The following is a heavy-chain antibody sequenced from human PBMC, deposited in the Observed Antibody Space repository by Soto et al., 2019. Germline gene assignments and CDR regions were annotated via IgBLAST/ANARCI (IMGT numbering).Heavy chain of an antibody. CDR2: INQDGSEK. V-gene: IGHV3-7*04. CDR1: ESTVSRDW. D-gene: IGHD1-26*01. Sequence: EVHLVESGGGLVQTGGSLRLSCAIFESTVSRDWMNWVRQAPGKGLEWVAHINQDGSEKYYVDSVKGRFTIYRDNAKNSLYLQMNNGRPADTAMYYCSGGVGDAFWGQGTLVTVSS. CDR3: SGGVGDAF. J-gene: IGHJ4*02.